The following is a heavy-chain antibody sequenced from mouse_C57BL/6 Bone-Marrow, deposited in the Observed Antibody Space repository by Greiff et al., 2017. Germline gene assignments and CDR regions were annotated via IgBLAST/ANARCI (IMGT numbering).Heavy chain of an antibody. V-gene: IGHV1-53*01. J-gene: IGHJ1*03. Sequence: QVQLQQPGTELVKPGASVKLSCTASGYTFTSYWMHWVQQRPGQGLEWIGTINPSNGGTNYNEKFKSKATLAVDKSSSNAYMQLSSLTSEDSAVYYCARTLYYGPNWYFEVWGTGTTVTVSS. CDR1: GYTFTSYW. CDR3: ARTLYYGPNWYFEV. CDR2: INPSNGGT. D-gene: IGHD2-1*01.